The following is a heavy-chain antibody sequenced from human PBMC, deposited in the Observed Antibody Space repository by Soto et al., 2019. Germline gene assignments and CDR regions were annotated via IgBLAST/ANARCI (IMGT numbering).Heavy chain of an antibody. CDR2: ISGSGGST. CDR3: ANLQSSGMDV. CDR1: GFTFSSYA. Sequence: PVGSLRLSCAASGFTFSSYAMSWVRQAPGKGLEWVSAISGSGGSTYYADSVKGRFTISRDNSKNTLYLQMNSLRAKDTAVYYCANLQSSGMDVWGQGTTVTVSS. J-gene: IGHJ6*02. D-gene: IGHD3-10*01. V-gene: IGHV3-23*01.